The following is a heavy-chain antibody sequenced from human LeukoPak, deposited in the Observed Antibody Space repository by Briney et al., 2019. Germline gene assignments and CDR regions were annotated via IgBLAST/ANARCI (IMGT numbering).Heavy chain of an antibody. J-gene: IGHJ4*02. V-gene: IGHV4-59*08. CDR3: ARHVAGHSVNFDT. CDR2: IYYTGNT. Sequence: SETVSRTSTASGGSTSSYYWSWIRQPPGKGLEWIGYIYYTGNTNYSPSLKSRVTISADTSKTQFSLKLSSVTAADTAVYHCARHVAGHSVNFDTWGQGTLVIV. D-gene: IGHD2-15*01. CDR1: GGSTSSYY.